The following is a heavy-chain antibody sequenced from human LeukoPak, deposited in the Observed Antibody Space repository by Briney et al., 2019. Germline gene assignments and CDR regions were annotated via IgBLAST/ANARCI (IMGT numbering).Heavy chain of an antibody. V-gene: IGHV4-59*01. CDR2: IYYSGST. CDR1: GGSISSYY. Sequence: PSETLSHTCTVSGGSISSYYWSWIRQPPGKGLEWIGYIYYSGSTNYNPSLKSRVTISVDTSKNQFSLKLSSVTAADTAVYYCARGGGLKYYYDSSGYYPFDDWGQGTLVTVSS. J-gene: IGHJ4*02. D-gene: IGHD3-22*01. CDR3: ARGGGLKYYYDSSGYYPFDD.